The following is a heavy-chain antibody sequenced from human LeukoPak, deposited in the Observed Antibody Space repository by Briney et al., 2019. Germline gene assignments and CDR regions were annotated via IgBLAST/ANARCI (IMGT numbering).Heavy chain of an antibody. CDR3: ARLRFLGPVEGFAWFDP. CDR2: TYPGDSDT. J-gene: IGHJ5*02. Sequence: GESLKISCKGSGYSFTSYWIGWVRQMPGKGLEWMGITYPGDSDTRYSPSFQGQVTISADKSISTAYLQWSSLKASDTAMYYCARLRFLGPVEGFAWFDPWGQGALVTVSS. D-gene: IGHD3-3*01. V-gene: IGHV5-51*01. CDR1: GYSFTSYW.